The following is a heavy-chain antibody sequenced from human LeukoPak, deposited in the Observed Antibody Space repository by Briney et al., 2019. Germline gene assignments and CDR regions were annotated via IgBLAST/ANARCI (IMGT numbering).Heavy chain of an antibody. CDR3: ARVLPALRSIWFDP. CDR2: INHSGSI. CDR1: GGSFSGYY. Sequence: SETLSLTCAVYGGSFSGYYWSWIRQPPGKGLEWIGEINHSGSINYNPSLKSRVTISVDTSKNQFSLKLSSVTAADTAVYYCARVLPALRSIWFDPWGQGTLVTVSS. J-gene: IGHJ5*02. V-gene: IGHV4-34*01. D-gene: IGHD3-10*01.